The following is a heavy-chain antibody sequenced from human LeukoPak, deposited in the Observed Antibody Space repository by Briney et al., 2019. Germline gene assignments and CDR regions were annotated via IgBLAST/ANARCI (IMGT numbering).Heavy chain of an antibody. CDR1: GYSISSGYY. Sequence: SETLSLTCTVSGYSISSGYYWGWIRQPPGKGLEWIGSIYHSGSTYYNPSLKSRVAISVDTSKNQFSLKLSSVTAADTAVYYCARLTMDKYYYYYMDVWGKGTTVTVSS. CDR2: IYHSGST. D-gene: IGHD3-10*01. V-gene: IGHV4-38-2*02. CDR3: ARLTMDKYYYYYMDV. J-gene: IGHJ6*03.